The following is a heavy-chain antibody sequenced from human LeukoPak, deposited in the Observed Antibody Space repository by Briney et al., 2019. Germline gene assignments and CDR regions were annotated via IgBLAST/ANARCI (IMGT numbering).Heavy chain of an antibody. CDR2: IVGSGGST. Sequence: GGSLRLSCAASGFTFSSYAMSWFRQAPGKGQEWVSAIVGSGGSTYYADSVKGRFTISRDNSKNTLYLQMNSLRAEDTAVYYCAKDLYSGWFGPWGQGTLVTVSS. D-gene: IGHD1-26*01. V-gene: IGHV3-23*01. CDR3: AKDLYSGWFGP. J-gene: IGHJ5*02. CDR1: GFTFSSYA.